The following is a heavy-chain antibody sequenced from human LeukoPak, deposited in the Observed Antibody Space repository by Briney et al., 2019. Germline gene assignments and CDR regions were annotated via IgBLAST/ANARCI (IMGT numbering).Heavy chain of an antibody. J-gene: IGHJ4*02. Sequence: GGSLRLSCAASGFTFDDYDMSWVRQAPGKGLEWVSGINWNGGSTGYADSVKGRFTISRDNAKNSLYLQMNSLRAEDTALYYCARERRYYDFWSGYDFDYWGQGTLVTVSS. CDR2: INWNGGST. V-gene: IGHV3-20*04. CDR1: GFTFDDYD. CDR3: ARERRYYDFWSGYDFDY. D-gene: IGHD3-3*01.